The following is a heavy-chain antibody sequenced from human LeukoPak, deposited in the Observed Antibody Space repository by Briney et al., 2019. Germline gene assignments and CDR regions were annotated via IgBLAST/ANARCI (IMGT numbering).Heavy chain of an antibody. J-gene: IGHJ4*02. D-gene: IGHD4-17*01. V-gene: IGHV1-2*02. CDR1: GYTFTGYY. Sequence: GASVKVSCKASGYTFTGYYIHYVRQAPGQGLDWMGWINPNSGGTNYAQKFQGRVTMTRDTSISTAYMELSRLRSDDTAVYYCARVSTVKGDDYWGQGTLVTVSS. CDR3: ARVSTVKGDDY. CDR2: INPNSGGT.